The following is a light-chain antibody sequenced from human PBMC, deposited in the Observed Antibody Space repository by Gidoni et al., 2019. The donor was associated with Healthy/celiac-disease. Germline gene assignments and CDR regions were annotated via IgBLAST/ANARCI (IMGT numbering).Light chain of an antibody. CDR1: QDISHY. V-gene: IGKV1-33*01. CDR3: QQYDNR. CDR2: DAS. J-gene: IGKJ1*01. Sequence: DIQMTQSPSSLSASVGDRVTITCQASQDISHYLNWYQQKPGKAPKLLIYDASNLETGVPSRFSGSGSGTDFTFTISSLQPEDIATYYCQQYDNRFGQGTKVEIK.